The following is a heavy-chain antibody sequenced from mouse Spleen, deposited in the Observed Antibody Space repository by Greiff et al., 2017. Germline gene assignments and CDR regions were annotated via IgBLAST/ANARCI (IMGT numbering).Heavy chain of an antibody. D-gene: IGHD3-3*01. Sequence: QVQLQQSGAELVKPGASVKISCKASGYAFSSYWMNWVKQRPGKGLEWIGQIYPGDGDTNYNGKFKGKATLTADKSSSTAYMQLSSLTSEDSAVYFCARLGQSDWYFDVWGAGTTVTASS. J-gene: IGHJ1*01. V-gene: IGHV1-80*01. CDR3: ARLGQSDWYFDV. CDR1: GYAFSSYW. CDR2: IYPGDGDT.